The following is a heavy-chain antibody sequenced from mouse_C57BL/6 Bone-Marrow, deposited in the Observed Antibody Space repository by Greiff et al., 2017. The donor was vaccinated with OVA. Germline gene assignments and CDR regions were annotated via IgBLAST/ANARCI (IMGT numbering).Heavy chain of an antibody. D-gene: IGHD1-1*01. Sequence: QVQLQQPGAELVKPGASVKMSCKASGYTFTSYWITWVKQRPGQGLEWIGDIYPGSGSTNYNEKFKSKATLTVDTSSSTAYMQLSSLTSEDSAVYYCARPDYYGSGGFAYWGQETLVTVSA. CDR3: ARPDYYGSGGFAY. CDR1: GYTFTSYW. V-gene: IGHV1-55*01. J-gene: IGHJ3*01. CDR2: IYPGSGST.